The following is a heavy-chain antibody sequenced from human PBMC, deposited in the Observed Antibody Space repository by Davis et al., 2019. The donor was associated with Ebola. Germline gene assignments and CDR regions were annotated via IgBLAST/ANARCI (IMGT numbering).Heavy chain of an antibody. J-gene: IGHJ4*02. CDR2: ISTGGDTT. CDR1: GLTFGDYA. CDR3: ARQVINALLFDY. V-gene: IGHV3-48*03. Sequence: GESLITSCPASGLTFGDYAMNWVRQAPGKGPEWISYISTGGDTTLYADSVKGRFTISRDNAKNSLYLQMFSVTAEDTAVYYRARQVINALLFDYWGQGTPVTVSS. D-gene: IGHD3-22*01.